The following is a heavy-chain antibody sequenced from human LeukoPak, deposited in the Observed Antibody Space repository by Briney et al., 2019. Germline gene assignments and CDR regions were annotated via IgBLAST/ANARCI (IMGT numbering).Heavy chain of an antibody. Sequence: ASVKVSCKASGYTFTNSGITWVRQAPGQWLEWMGWISAYNGNTNYAQKLQGRVTMTTDTSTSTAYMERRSLRSDDTAVYYCARGHRYSPDSWGQGTLVTVSS. CDR2: ISAYNGNT. CDR1: GYTFTNSG. CDR3: ARGHRYSPDS. V-gene: IGHV1-18*01. D-gene: IGHD1-1*01. J-gene: IGHJ4*02.